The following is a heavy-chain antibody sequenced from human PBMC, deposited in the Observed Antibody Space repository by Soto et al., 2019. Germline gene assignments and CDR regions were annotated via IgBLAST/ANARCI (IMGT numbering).Heavy chain of an antibody. J-gene: IGHJ6*02. CDR3: ASTADCSSTSCYVSYYYYGMDV. CDR2: IIPIFGTA. D-gene: IGHD2-2*01. Sequence: ASVKVSCKASGGTFSSYAISWVRQAPGQGLEWMGGIIPIFGTANYAQKFQGRVTITADESTSTAYMELSSLRSEDTAVYYCASTADCSSTSCYVSYYYYGMDVWGQGTTVTVSS. V-gene: IGHV1-69*13. CDR1: GGTFSSYA.